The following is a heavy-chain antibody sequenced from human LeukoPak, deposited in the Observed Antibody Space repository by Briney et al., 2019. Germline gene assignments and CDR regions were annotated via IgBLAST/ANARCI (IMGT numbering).Heavy chain of an antibody. Sequence: SETLSLTCAVSGGSISRGGYYWNWIRQPPGKGLEWIGYIHHSGTAYYNPALKSRVIISVDKSKNQFSLWVNSVTAADTAVYYCVRDRVMAAGLGRGYDYGMDVWGRGTTVIVSS. V-gene: IGHV4-30-2*01. J-gene: IGHJ6*02. CDR2: IHHSGTA. D-gene: IGHD3-16*01. CDR3: VRDRVMAAGLGRGYDYGMDV. CDR1: GGSISRGGYY.